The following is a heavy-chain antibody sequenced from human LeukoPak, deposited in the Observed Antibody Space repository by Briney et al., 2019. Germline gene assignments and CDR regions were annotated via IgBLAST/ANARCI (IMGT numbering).Heavy chain of an antibody. D-gene: IGHD6-6*01. CDR3: ATGVSSSSGYNWFDP. V-gene: IGHV1-69-2*01. Sequence: ATVKISCKVSGYTFTDYYMHWVQQAPGKGLEWMGLVDPEDGETIYAEKFQGRVTITADTSTDTAYMELSSLRSEDTAVYYCATGVSSSSGYNWFDPWGQGTLVTFSS. CDR1: GYTFTDYY. J-gene: IGHJ5*02. CDR2: VDPEDGET.